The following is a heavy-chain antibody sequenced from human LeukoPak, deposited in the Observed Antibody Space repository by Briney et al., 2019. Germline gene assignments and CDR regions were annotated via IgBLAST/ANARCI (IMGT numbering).Heavy chain of an antibody. CDR2: ISYDGSNK. Sequence: GRSLRLSCAASGFTFRSYAMHWVRQAPGKGLGWVAFISYDGSNKYYADSVKGRFTISRDNFKNTLYPQMNSLRAEDTAVYYCARDPCGGDCYPYVFDYWGQGTLVTVSS. D-gene: IGHD2-21*02. CDR1: GFTFRSYA. V-gene: IGHV3-30-3*01. CDR3: ARDPCGGDCYPYVFDY. J-gene: IGHJ4*02.